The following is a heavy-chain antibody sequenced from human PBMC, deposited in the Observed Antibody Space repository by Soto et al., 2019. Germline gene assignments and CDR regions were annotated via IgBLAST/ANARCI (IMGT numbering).Heavy chain of an antibody. V-gene: IGHV3-33*01. CDR3: ARDTRYSGIFDY. CDR2: IWYDGSNK. Sequence: PGGSLRLSCAASGFTFSSYGMHWVRQAPGKGLEWVAVIWYDGSNKYYADSVKGRFTISRDNSKNTLYLQMNSLRAEDTAVYYCARDTRYSGIFDYWGQGTLVTVSS. D-gene: IGHD5-12*01. J-gene: IGHJ4*02. CDR1: GFTFSSYG.